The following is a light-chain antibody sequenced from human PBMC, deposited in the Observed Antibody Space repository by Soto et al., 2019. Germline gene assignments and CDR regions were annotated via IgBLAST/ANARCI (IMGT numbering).Light chain of an antibody. CDR2: EVT. J-gene: IGLJ1*01. CDR1: SSDIGAYNF. V-gene: IGLV2-14*01. Sequence: QSALTQPASVAGSPGQSITISCTGTSSDIGAYNFVSWYQQHPGKAPKLIIYEVTNRPSGVSNRFSGSKSGNTASLTISGLQADDEGDYYCSSYTSSSNWVFGTGTKLTVL. CDR3: SSYTSSSNWV.